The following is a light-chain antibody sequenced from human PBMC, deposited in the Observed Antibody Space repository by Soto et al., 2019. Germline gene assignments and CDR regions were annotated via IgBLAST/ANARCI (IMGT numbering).Light chain of an antibody. CDR2: DAS. J-gene: IGKJ4*01. Sequence: DIQMTQSPSTLSASVGDRVTITCRASQSISSWLAWYQQKPGKAPKLLIYDASSLESGGPSRFRGSGSGTELTLTISSLQPDDFETYYCQQYNSYSPPLTFGGGTRVEI. CDR3: QQYNSYSPPLT. CDR1: QSISSW. V-gene: IGKV1-5*01.